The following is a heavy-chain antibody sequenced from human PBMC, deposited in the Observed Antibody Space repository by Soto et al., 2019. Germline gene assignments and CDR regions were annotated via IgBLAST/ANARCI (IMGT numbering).Heavy chain of an antibody. CDR3: ASRDPGTSVDY. CDR2: IYRTGST. Sequence: PSETLSLNCAVSGGSFTSNNWWTWVRQPPGQGLEWIGEIYRTGSTNDNPSLKSRVTISLDKSENQFSLKVTSLTAADTAVYYCASRDPGTSVDYWGQGTLVTVSS. J-gene: IGHJ4*02. CDR1: GGSFTSNNW. V-gene: IGHV4-4*02. D-gene: IGHD1-7*01.